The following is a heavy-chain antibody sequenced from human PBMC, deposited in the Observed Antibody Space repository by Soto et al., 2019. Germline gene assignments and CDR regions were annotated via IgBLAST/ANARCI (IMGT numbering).Heavy chain of an antibody. V-gene: IGHV1-18*01. D-gene: IGHD7-27*01. Sequence: QVQLVQSGAEVKKPGASVKVSCKASGYTFTSYGISWVRQAPGQGLEWMGWISAYNGNTNYGQKLQGRVTITTDTSKITAYMELRSLRSDDTGVYYCAEQKLGQGMGGGARGNYWGQGTLVTVSS. CDR2: ISAYNGNT. CDR1: GYTFTSYG. CDR3: AEQKLGQGMGGGARGNY. J-gene: IGHJ4*02.